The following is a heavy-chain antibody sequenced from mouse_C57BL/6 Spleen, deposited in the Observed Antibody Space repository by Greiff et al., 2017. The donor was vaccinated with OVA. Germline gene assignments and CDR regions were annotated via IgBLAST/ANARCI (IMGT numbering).Heavy chain of an antibody. CDR1: GFNIKDDY. V-gene: IGHV14-4*01. D-gene: IGHD2-1*01. CDR3: TLIYYGNYDY. CDR2: IDPENGDT. Sequence: VQLQQSGAELVRPGASVKLSCTASGFNIKDDYMHWVKQRPEQGLEWIGWIDPENGDTEYASKFQGKATITADTSSNTAYLQLNSLTSEDTAVYYCTLIYYGNYDYWGQGTTLTVSS. J-gene: IGHJ2*01.